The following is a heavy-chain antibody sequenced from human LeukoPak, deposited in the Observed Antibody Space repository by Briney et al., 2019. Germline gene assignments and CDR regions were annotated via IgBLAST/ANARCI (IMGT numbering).Heavy chain of an antibody. CDR1: GGSISSSSYY. V-gene: IGHV4-39*01. CDR3: VSQYFLILSLYYFDY. Sequence: SETLSLTCTVSGGSISSSSYYWGWIRQPPGKGLEWIGSIYYSGSTQYNPSLKSRVTISVDTSKNQFSLKLSSVTAADTAVYYCVSQYFLILSLYYFDYWGQGTLVTVSS. D-gene: IGHD3-10*02. CDR2: IYYSGST. J-gene: IGHJ4*02.